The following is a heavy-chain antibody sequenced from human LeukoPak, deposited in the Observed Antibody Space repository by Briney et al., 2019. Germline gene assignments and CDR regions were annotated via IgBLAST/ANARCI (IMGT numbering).Heavy chain of an antibody. CDR2: INPSGGST. CDR1: GYTFTSYY. Sequence: ASVKVSCKASGYTFTSYYMHWVRQAPGQGLEWMGIINPSGGSTSYAQKFQGRDTMTRDTSISTAYMELSRLRSDDTAVYYCARDLQGTVTTPYWGQGTLVTVSS. V-gene: IGHV1-46*01. J-gene: IGHJ4*02. CDR3: ARDLQGTVTTPY. D-gene: IGHD4-17*01.